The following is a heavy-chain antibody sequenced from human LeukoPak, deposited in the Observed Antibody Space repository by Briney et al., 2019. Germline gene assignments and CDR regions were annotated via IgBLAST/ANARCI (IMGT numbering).Heavy chain of an antibody. D-gene: IGHD1-14*01. CDR2: SYSDSNT. J-gene: IGHJ3*02. V-gene: IGHV3-53*01. CDR3: VRKNRDFNAAFDI. Sequence: GGSLRLSCTASGFTVSNNYMSWVRQAPGKGLERVSISYSDSNTNYADSVKGRFTISRDTSQNTLSLQMNSLRAEDTAVYYCVRKNRDFNAAFDIWGQGTVVTVSS. CDR1: GFTVSNNY.